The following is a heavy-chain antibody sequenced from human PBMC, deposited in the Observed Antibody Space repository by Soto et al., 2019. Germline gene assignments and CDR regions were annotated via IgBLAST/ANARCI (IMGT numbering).Heavy chain of an antibody. J-gene: IGHJ6*02. CDR3: ARLYDSSGYYYYYGMDV. CDR1: RDSVSSNSAA. V-gene: IGHV6-1*01. CDR2: TYYRSKWYN. Sequence: SQTLSLTCAISRDSVSSNSAAWNWIRQSPSRGLEWLGRTYYRSKWYNVYAVSVKSRVTISVDTSKNQFSLKLSSVTAADTAVYYCARLYDSSGYYYYYGMDVWGQGTTVTVSS. D-gene: IGHD3-22*01.